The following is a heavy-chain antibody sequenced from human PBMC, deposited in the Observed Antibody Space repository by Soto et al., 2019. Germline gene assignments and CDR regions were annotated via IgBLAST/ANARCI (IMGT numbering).Heavy chain of an antibody. D-gene: IGHD6-19*01. J-gene: IGHJ1*01. CDR3: ARLAVAGTAEYFQH. V-gene: IGHV1-2*04. CDR2: INPNSGGT. Sequence: ASVKFSCKASGYTFTGYYMHWVRQAPGQGLEWMGWINPNSGGTNYAQKFQDWVTMTRDTSISTAYMELSRLRSDDTAVYYCARLAVAGTAEYFQHGGQGTLVTVSS. CDR1: GYTFTGYY.